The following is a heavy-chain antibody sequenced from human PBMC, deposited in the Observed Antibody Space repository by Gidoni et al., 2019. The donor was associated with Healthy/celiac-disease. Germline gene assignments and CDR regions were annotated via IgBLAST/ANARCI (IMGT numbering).Heavy chain of an antibody. D-gene: IGHD1-1*01. Sequence: VQLVESGGGVVQPGRSLRLSCPASGFPFGSYAMHWVRQAPGMGLGGVAVISYDGSNKYYADSGEGRFTISRDNSKNTLYLQMNSLRAEDTAVYYCARATRRTGTYYYYYGMDVWGQGTTVTVSS. CDR2: ISYDGSNK. CDR1: GFPFGSYA. CDR3: ARATRRTGTYYYYYGMDV. J-gene: IGHJ6*02. V-gene: IGHV3-30-3*01.